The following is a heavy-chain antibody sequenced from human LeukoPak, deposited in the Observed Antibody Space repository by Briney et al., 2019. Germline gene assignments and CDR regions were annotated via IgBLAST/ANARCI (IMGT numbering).Heavy chain of an antibody. CDR1: GFTFSSYA. D-gene: IGHD3-9*01. J-gene: IGHJ4*02. CDR3: ARDCCLRYASGN. V-gene: IGHV3-23*01. Sequence: GGSLRLSCEGSGFTFSSYAMSWVRQAPGKGLEWVSVISGSGDSAFYADSVKGQFTISRDNSKNTLYLQMNSLRAEDTAVYYCARDCCLRYASGNWGQGTLVTVSS. CDR2: ISGSGDSA.